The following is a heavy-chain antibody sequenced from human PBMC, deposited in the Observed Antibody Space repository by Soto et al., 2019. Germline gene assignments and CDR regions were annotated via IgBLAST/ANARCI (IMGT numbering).Heavy chain of an antibody. CDR3: ARVQGDYVWGSYNYYYYGMDV. CDR2: IIPIFGTA. CDR1: GGTFSSYA. Sequence: ASVKVSCKASGGTFSSYAISWVRQAPGQGLEWMGGIIPIFGTANYAQKFQGRVTITADESTSTAYMELSSLRSDDTAVYYCARVQGDYVWGSYNYYYYGMDVWGQGTTVTVSS. J-gene: IGHJ6*02. D-gene: IGHD3-16*01. V-gene: IGHV1-69*13.